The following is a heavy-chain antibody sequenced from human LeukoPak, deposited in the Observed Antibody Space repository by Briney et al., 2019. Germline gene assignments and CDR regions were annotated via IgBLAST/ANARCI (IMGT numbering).Heavy chain of an antibody. V-gene: IGHV4-39*07. Sequence: SETLSLTCTVSGGSISSSSYYWGWIRQPPGKGLEWIGSIYYSGSTYYNPSLKSRATISVDTSKNQFSLKLSSVTAADTAVYYCARELIVVAANALLYYGMDVWGQGTTVTVSS. CDR3: ARELIVVAANALLYYGMDV. CDR2: IYYSGST. CDR1: GGSISSSSYY. D-gene: IGHD2-15*01. J-gene: IGHJ6*02.